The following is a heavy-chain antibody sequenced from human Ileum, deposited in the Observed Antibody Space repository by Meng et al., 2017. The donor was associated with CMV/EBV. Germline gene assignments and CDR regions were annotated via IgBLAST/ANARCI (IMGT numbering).Heavy chain of an antibody. Sequence: LSLTCAVYGGSFSGYYWSWIRQPPGKGLEWIGEINHSGSTNYNPSLKSRVTISVDTSKNQFSLKLSSVTAADTAVYYCASGGTVDLSYWGQGTLVTVSS. D-gene: IGHD1-14*01. CDR3: ASGGTVDLSY. CDR1: GGSFSGYY. V-gene: IGHV4-34*01. J-gene: IGHJ4*02. CDR2: INHSGST.